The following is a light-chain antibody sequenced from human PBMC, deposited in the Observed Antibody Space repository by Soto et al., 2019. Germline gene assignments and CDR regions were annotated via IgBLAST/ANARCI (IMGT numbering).Light chain of an antibody. CDR2: DAS. CDR1: QSVTSNY. Sequence: EIVLTQSPGNLSLSPGERATLSCRASQSVTSNYLAWYQHKPGQAPRLLIYDASSRATGIPDRFSGSGSATDFTLTISRLEPEDFAVYYCQQYGTSPPLTFGGGTKVDIK. V-gene: IGKV3-20*01. CDR3: QQYGTSPPLT. J-gene: IGKJ4*01.